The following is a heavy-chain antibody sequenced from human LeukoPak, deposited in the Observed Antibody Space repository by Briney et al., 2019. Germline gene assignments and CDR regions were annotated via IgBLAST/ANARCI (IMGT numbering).Heavy chain of an antibody. J-gene: IGHJ6*03. D-gene: IGHD4-17*01. CDR3: ARGLPSYGDYVDYYFYMDV. V-gene: IGHV4-4*07. CDR1: GDSISGFY. Sequence: SETLSLTCTVSGDSISGFYWSWIRQPAGKGLQWIGRISTSGSTNYNPSLKSRVTMSVDRSTNEFSLTVRSATAADTALYYCARGLPSYGDYVDYYFYMDVWGKGTTVTVSS. CDR2: ISTSGST.